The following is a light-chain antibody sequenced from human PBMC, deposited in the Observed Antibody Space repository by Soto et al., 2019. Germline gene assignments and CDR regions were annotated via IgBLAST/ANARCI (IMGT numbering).Light chain of an antibody. CDR1: QSVSNNY. J-gene: IGKJ1*01. CDR2: GAS. Sequence: EIVLKHSPGTLSLSPWERATLSCRASQSVSNNYLAWYQQKPGQAPRLLIYGASNRATGIPDRFSGSGSGTDFTLTISRLEPEDFAVYYCQQYGSSGTFGQGTKVDI. V-gene: IGKV3-20*01. CDR3: QQYGSSGT.